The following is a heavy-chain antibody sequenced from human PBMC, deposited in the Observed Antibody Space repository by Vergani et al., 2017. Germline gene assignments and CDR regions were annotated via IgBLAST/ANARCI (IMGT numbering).Heavy chain of an antibody. Sequence: QVQLVQSGAEVGKPGASVKISCKASEYTFTAHYIHWVRQAPEQGLEWVGVISPDGFSTFYAQKFQGRVTITRDTSTSTVYVEVTSLRSDDTAVYYCAREPPLTGFFDYWGQGTLVTVSS. V-gene: IGHV1-46*03. CDR1: EYTFTAHY. CDR3: AREPPLTGFFDY. J-gene: IGHJ4*02. CDR2: ISPDGFST. D-gene: IGHD3-9*01.